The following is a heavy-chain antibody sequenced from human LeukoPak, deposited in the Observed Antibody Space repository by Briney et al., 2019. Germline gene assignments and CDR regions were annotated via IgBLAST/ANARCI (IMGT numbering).Heavy chain of an antibody. CDR3: ARTYSSSWGWFDP. V-gene: IGHV4-4*02. D-gene: IGHD6-6*01. Sequence: PSGTLSLTCAVSGGSISSNWWSWVRQPPGKGLEWIGEIDHSGSTNYNPSLKSRVTISVDTSKNQFSLKLSSVTAADTAVYYCARTYSSSWGWFDPWGQGTLVTVSS. CDR2: IDHSGST. CDR1: GGSISSNW. J-gene: IGHJ5*02.